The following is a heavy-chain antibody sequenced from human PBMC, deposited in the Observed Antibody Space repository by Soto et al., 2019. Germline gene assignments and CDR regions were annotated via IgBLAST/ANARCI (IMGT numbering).Heavy chain of an antibody. V-gene: IGHV3-21*01. Sequence: WGSLRLTCAASGFTFISYSINCVRHAPLKWREWVSSISSSSSYIYYADSVKGRFTISRDNAKNSLYLQMNSLRAEDTAVYYCARDAEKSWLLRAYYYGMDVWGQGTTVTVSS. CDR1: GFTFISYS. CDR2: ISSSSSYI. CDR3: ARDAEKSWLLRAYYYGMDV. D-gene: IGHD3-22*01. J-gene: IGHJ6*02.